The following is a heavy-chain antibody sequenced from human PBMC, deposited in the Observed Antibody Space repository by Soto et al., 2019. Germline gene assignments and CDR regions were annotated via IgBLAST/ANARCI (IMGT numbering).Heavy chain of an antibody. J-gene: IGHJ6*02. D-gene: IGHD6-19*01. Sequence: EVQLVESGGGLVQPGGSLRLSCAASGFTFSSYSMNWVRQAPGKGLEWVSYISSSSSTIYYADSVKGRFTISRDNAKNSLYLQMNSLRDEDTAVYYCATRGIAVAGTSYYYGMDVWGQGTTVTVSS. V-gene: IGHV3-48*02. CDR3: ATRGIAVAGTSYYYGMDV. CDR2: ISSSSSTI. CDR1: GFTFSSYS.